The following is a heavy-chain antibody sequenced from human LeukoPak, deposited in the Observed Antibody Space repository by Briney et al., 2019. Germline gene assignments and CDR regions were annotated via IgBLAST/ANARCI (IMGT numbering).Heavy chain of an antibody. V-gene: IGHV4-59*12. CDR2: IYYSGST. Sequence: KPSETLSLTCTVSGVSISSYYWSWIRQPPGKGLEWIGYIYYSGSTNYNPSLKSRCTISVDTSKNQFSLKLSSVTAADTAVYYCVRGEQWLVWSHGVYWGQGTLVTVPS. CDR3: VRGEQWLVWSHGVY. D-gene: IGHD6-19*01. J-gene: IGHJ4*02. CDR1: GVSISSYY.